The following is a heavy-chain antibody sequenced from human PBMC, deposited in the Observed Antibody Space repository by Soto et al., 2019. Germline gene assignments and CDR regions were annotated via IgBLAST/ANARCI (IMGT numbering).Heavy chain of an antibody. CDR1: GFTFSSYS. D-gene: IGHD1-26*01. V-gene: IGHV3-21*01. J-gene: IGHJ3*02. CDR3: AGGTSHSGIVGATSAFDI. Sequence: GGSLRLSCAASGFTFSSYSMNWVRQAPGKGLEWVSSISSSSSYIYYADSVKGRFTISRDNAKNSLYLQMNSLRAEDTAVYYCAGGTSHSGIVGATSAFDIWGQGTMVTVSS. CDR2: ISSSSSYI.